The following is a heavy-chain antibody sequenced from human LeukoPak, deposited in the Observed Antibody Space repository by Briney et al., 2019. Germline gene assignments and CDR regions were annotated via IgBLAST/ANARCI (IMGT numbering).Heavy chain of an antibody. CDR2: ISWNSGSI. CDR1: GFTFDDYA. J-gene: IGHJ4*02. Sequence: GGSLRLSCAASGFTFDDYAMHWVRQAPGKGLEWVSGISWNSGSIGYADSVKGRFTISRDNAKNSLYLQMNSLRAEDTALYYCAKGYSSSWLNFDYWGQGTLVTVSS. CDR3: AKGYSSSWLNFDY. D-gene: IGHD6-13*01. V-gene: IGHV3-9*01.